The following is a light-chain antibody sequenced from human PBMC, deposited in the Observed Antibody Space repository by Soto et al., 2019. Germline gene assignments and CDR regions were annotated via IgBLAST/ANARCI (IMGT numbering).Light chain of an antibody. V-gene: IGKV3-20*01. CDR1: QTISSNY. J-gene: IGKJ1*01. CDR2: GTS. CDR3: QQYGSWT. Sequence: EIVLTQSPGTLSVSPGERATLSCRASQTISSNYLAWYQQEPGQAPSLLIYGTSSRATGIPDRFSGSGSGTDFTLTISRLEPEDSAIYYCQQYGSWTFGQGTKVEIK.